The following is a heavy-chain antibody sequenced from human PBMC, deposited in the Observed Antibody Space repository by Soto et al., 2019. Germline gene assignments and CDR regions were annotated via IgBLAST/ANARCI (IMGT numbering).Heavy chain of an antibody. CDR1: GYTFTAFY. D-gene: IGHD6-25*01. J-gene: IGHJ5*02. Sequence: ASVKVSCKASGYTFTAFYMNWVRQAPGQGLEWMGWVNPNTGLTKYAQKFRDRVTMTRDTSINTAYMELSGLTSDDTAVYYCTTLRLGPWGQGTLVTVSS. CDR2: VNPNTGLT. V-gene: IGHV1-2*02. CDR3: TTLRLGP.